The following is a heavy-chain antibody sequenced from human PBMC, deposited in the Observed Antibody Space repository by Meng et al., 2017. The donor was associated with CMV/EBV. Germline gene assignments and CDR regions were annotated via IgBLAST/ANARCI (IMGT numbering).Heavy chain of an antibody. J-gene: IGHJ4*02. V-gene: IGHV3-48*04. D-gene: IGHD3-16*01. Sequence: GGSLRLSCAASGFTFSSYSMNWVRQAPGKVLEWVSYISSSSSTIYYADSVKGRFTISRDNAKNSLYLQMNSLRAEDTAVYYCARDWGGTSFKHLPHNDYWGQGTLVTVSS. CDR3: ARDWGGTSFKHLPHNDY. CDR2: ISSSSSTI. CDR1: GFTFSSYS.